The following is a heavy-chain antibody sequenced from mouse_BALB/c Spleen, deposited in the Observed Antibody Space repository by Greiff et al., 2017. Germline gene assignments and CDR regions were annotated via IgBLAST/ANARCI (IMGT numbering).Heavy chain of an antibody. Sequence: VQLKQSGPELMKPGASVKISCKASGYSFTSYYMHWVKQSHGKSLEWIGYIDPFNGGTSYNQKFKGKATLTVDKSSSTAYMHLSSLTSEDSAVYYCARGASTVYYFDYWGQGTTLTVSS. CDR2: IDPFNGGT. J-gene: IGHJ2*01. CDR3: ARGASTVYYFDY. D-gene: IGHD1-1*01. V-gene: IGHV1S135*01. CDR1: GYSFTSYY.